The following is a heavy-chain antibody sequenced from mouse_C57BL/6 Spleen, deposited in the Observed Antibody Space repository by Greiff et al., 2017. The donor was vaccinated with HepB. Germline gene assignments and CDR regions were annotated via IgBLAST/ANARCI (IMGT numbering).Heavy chain of an antibody. D-gene: IGHD1-1*01. J-gene: IGHJ3*01. CDR3: ARILRPPDEGFAY. CDR1: GFSLSTFGMG. CDR2: IWWDDDK. Sequence: QVTLKVCGPGILQPSQTLSLTCSFSGFSLSTFGMGVGWNRQPSGKGLEWLAHIWWDDDKYYNPALKSRLTISKDTSKNQVFLKIANVDTAETATYYCARILRPPDEGFAYWGQGTLVTVSA. V-gene: IGHV8-8*01.